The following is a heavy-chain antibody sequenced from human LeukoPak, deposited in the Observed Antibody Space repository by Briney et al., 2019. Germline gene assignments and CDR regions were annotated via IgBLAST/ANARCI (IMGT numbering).Heavy chain of an antibody. Sequence: GGSLRLSCAASGFTFSSYSMNWVRQAPGKGLEWVSSISSSSSYIYYADSVKGRFTISRDNTENSLYLQMNSLRAEDTAVYYCARDWDITMADYWGQGTLVTVSS. CDR1: GFTFSSYS. V-gene: IGHV3-21*01. J-gene: IGHJ4*02. D-gene: IGHD3-10*01. CDR2: ISSSSSYI. CDR3: ARDWDITMADY.